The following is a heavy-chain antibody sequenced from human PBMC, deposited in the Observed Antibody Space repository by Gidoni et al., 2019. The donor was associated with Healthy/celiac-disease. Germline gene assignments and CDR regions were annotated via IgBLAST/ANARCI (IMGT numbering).Heavy chain of an antibody. CDR3: ARHPSLRYCSGGSCKTGGWFDP. Sequence: QLQLQESGPGLVKPSETLSLTCTVSGGSISSSSYYWGWIRQPPGKGLEWIGSIYYSGSTYYNPSLKSRVTISVDTSKNQFSLKLSSVTAADTAVYYCARHPSLRYCSGGSCKTGGWFDPWGQGTLVTVSS. CDR1: GGSISSSSYY. D-gene: IGHD2-15*01. CDR2: IYYSGST. V-gene: IGHV4-39*01. J-gene: IGHJ5*02.